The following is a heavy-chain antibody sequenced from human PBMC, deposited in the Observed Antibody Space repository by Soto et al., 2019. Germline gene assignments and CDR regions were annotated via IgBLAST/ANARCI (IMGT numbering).Heavy chain of an antibody. J-gene: IGHJ1*01. CDR3: AKDPPRSAAAYFQH. Sequence: GGSLRLSCGASGFTFSSYGMHWVRQAPGKGLEWVAVISYDGSNKYYADSVKGRFTISRDNSKNTLYLQMNSLRAEDTAVYYCAKDPPRSAAAYFQHWGQGTLVTVSS. V-gene: IGHV3-30*18. CDR2: ISYDGSNK. D-gene: IGHD2-15*01. CDR1: GFTFSSYG.